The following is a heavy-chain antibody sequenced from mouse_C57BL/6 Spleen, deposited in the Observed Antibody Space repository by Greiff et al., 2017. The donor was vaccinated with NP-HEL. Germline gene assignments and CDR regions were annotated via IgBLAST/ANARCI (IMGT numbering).Heavy chain of an antibody. CDR3: AREEDLPYFDY. CDR2: IYPGDGGT. J-gene: IGHJ2*01. V-gene: IGHV1-82*01. Sequence: VQLQQSGPELVKPGASVKISCKASGYAFSSSWMNWVKQRPGQGLEWIGRIYPGDGGTNYNGKFKGKATLTADKSSSTAYMQLRSLTSEDSAVYFCAREEDLPYFDYWGQGTTLTVSS. D-gene: IGHD2-1*01. CDR1: GYAFSSSW.